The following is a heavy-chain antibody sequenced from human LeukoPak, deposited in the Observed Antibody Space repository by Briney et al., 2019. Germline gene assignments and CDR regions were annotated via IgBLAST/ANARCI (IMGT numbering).Heavy chain of an antibody. J-gene: IGHJ6*02. CDR3: AKGTSPYYYGMDV. CDR1: GFTFSSYA. D-gene: IGHD1-7*01. Sequence: GGSLRLSCATSGFTFSSYAMSWVRQAPGKGLEWVSAIRGSGGSTYYADSVKGRFTISRDNSKNTLYLQMNSLRAEDTAVHYGAKGTSPYYYGMDVWGQGTTVTVSS. CDR2: IRGSGGST. V-gene: IGHV3-23*01.